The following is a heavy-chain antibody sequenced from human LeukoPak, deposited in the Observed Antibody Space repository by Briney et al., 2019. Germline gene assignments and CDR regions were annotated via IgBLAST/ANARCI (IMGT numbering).Heavy chain of an antibody. CDR3: ASGTSTYYELYF. CDR1: GGSISSSTYY. Sequence: SETLSLTRTVSGGSISSSTYYWGWIRQPPGKGLEWIGSFFNSGSTYYNPSLKSRLTMSVDTSNNQFSLKLMSVTAADTAVYYCASGTSTYYELYFWGQGTLVTVSS. V-gene: IGHV4-39*01. CDR2: FFNSGST. D-gene: IGHD3-3*01. J-gene: IGHJ4*02.